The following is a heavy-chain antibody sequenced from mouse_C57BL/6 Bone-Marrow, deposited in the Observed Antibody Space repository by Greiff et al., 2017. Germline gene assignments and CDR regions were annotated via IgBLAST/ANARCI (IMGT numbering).Heavy chain of an antibody. CDR1: GFTFSSYT. CDR3: ARGYYYGSSLYFAY. D-gene: IGHD1-1*01. V-gene: IGHV5-9*01. Sequence: EVMLVESGGGLVKPGGSLKLSCAASGFTFSSYTMSWVRQTPEKRLEWVATISGGGGNTYYPDSVKGRFTISRDNAKNTLYLQMSSLRSEDTALYYCARGYYYGSSLYFAYWGQGTTLTVSS. CDR2: ISGGGGNT. J-gene: IGHJ2*01.